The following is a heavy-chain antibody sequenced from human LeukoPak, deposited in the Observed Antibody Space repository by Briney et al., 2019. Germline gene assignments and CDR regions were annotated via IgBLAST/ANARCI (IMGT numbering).Heavy chain of an antibody. J-gene: IGHJ3*02. CDR3: AKVVVALAGAFDI. CDR1: GIIVSNNY. V-gene: IGHV3-66*01. D-gene: IGHD3-22*01. Sequence: PGGSLRLSCAASGIIVSNNYMSWVRQAPGRGLEWVSVIYSGGSTYYADSVKGRFTISRDNSKNTLYLQMNSLRAEDTAVYYCAKVVVALAGAFDIWCQGTMVTVSS. CDR2: IYSGGST.